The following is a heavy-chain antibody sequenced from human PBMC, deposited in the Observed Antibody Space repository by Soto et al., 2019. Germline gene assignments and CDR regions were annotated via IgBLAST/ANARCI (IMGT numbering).Heavy chain of an antibody. Sequence: SKTLSLTCTVSGGSISSYYWSWIRQPAGKGLEWIGRIYTSGSTNYNPSLKSRVTMSVDTSKNQFSLKLSSVTAADTAVYYCARGQGYCSSTSCYTYYGMDVWGQGTTVTVSS. D-gene: IGHD2-2*02. CDR3: ARGQGYCSSTSCYTYYGMDV. J-gene: IGHJ6*02. CDR2: IYTSGST. CDR1: GGSISSYY. V-gene: IGHV4-4*07.